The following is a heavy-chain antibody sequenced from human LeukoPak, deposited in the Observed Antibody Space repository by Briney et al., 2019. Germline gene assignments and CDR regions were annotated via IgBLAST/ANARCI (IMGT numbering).Heavy chain of an antibody. CDR3: ARVGGSGSYYSVLDWFDP. CDR2: IYHSGSS. J-gene: IGHJ5*02. CDR1: GYSISSGYY. V-gene: IGHV4-38-2*01. Sequence: SETLSHTCAVSGYSISSGYYWGWIRQPPGKGLEWIGSIYHSGSSYYNPSLKSRVTISVDTSKNQFSLKLSSVTAADTAVYYCARVGGSGSYYSVLDWFDPWGQGTLVTVSS. D-gene: IGHD3-10*01.